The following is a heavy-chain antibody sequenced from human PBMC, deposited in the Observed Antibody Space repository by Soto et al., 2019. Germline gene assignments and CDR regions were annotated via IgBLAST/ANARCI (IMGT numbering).Heavy chain of an antibody. V-gene: IGHV4-30-2*01. D-gene: IGHD1-26*01. CDR3: ARVKRSTSRLDP. CDR2: IYHSGYT. CDR1: GGSISSGGYS. Sequence: TSETLSLTCTVSGGSISSGGYSWNWIRQPPGKGLEWIGYIYHSGYTYYTPSLKSRVTISVDTSKNQFSLKLTSVTPADTAIYYCARVKRSTSRLDPWGQGTLVTVSS. J-gene: IGHJ5*02.